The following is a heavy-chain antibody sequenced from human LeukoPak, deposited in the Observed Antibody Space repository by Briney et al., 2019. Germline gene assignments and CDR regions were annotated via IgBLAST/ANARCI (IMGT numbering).Heavy chain of an antibody. CDR3: ARDSTLSRVITATTTYHYFYYIDV. D-gene: IGHD3-22*01. J-gene: IGHJ6*03. V-gene: IGHV1-69*13. CDR1: GDTFSYHS. CDR2: IIPHVGSP. Sequence: SVKVSCKTFGDTFSYHSISWVRQAPGQGLQWLGGIIPHVGSPRYTERLQDRITITADESTTTAYLELSSLRSDDTAVYYCARDSTLSRVITATTTYHYFYYIDVWGKGTTVTISS.